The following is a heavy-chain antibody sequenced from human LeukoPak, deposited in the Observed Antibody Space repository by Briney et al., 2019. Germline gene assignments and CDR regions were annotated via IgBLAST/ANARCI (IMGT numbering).Heavy chain of an antibody. D-gene: IGHD3-10*01. Sequence: GGSLRLSCAASGFTFSSYGMHWVRQAPGKGLEWVAFIRYDGSNKYYADSVKGRFTISRDNSKNTLYLQMNSLRAEDTAVHYCARARRSGGITLIRGVKDRGWFDSWGQGTLVTVSS. J-gene: IGHJ5*01. CDR1: GFTFSSYG. V-gene: IGHV3-30*02. CDR3: ARARRSGGITLIRGVKDRGWFDS. CDR2: IRYDGSNK.